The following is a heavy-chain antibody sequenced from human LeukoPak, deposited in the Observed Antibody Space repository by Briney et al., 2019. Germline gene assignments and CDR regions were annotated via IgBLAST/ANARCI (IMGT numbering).Heavy chain of an antibody. J-gene: IGHJ5*02. Sequence: SETLSLTCTVSGGSISSSSYYWGWIRQPPGKGLEWIGSIYYSGSTYYNPSLKSRVTISVDTSKNQFSLKLSSVTAVDTAVYYCARDQRVDYGDYEGASDPWGQGTLVTVSS. V-gene: IGHV4-39*07. D-gene: IGHD4-17*01. CDR1: GGSISSSSYY. CDR3: ARDQRVDYGDYEGASDP. CDR2: IYYSGST.